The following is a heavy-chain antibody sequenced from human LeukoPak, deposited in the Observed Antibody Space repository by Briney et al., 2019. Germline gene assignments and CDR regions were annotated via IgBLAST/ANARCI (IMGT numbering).Heavy chain of an antibody. D-gene: IGHD6-6*01. CDR2: IYDSGST. CDR1: GGSISSYY. V-gene: IGHV4-59*01. Sequence: PSETLSLTCTDSGGSISSYYWTWIRQPPGKGLEWIGYIYDSGSTNYNPSLKSRVTISLDTSKNQFSLNLSSVTAADTAVYYCARAPSIAARFDSWGQGTLVTVSS. J-gene: IGHJ4*02. CDR3: ARAPSIAARFDS.